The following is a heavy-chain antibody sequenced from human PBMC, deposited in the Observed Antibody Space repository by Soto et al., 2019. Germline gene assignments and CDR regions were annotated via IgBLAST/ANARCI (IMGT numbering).Heavy chain of an antibody. CDR3: APRITVFGLLFHPFDA. V-gene: IGHV4-34*10. D-gene: IGHD3-3*01. CDR2: IHHTGGT. Sequence: LSLTCALSSVSVKVYYCNSIRQPPGKGLEWTGEIHHTGGTHYNSSVTSRITMSVEPSNNPASLRLSSVTAANTAIYYCAPRITVFGLLFHPFDAWGQGTKVTVSS. J-gene: IGHJ5*02. CDR1: SVSVKVYY.